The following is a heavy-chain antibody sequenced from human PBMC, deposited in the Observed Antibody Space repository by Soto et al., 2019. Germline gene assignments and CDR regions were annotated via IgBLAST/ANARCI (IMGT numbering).Heavy chain of an antibody. Sequence: GGSLRLSCAASGFTFSSYGMHWVRQAPGKGLEWVAVISYDGSNKYYADSVKGRFTISRDNSKNTLYLQMNSLRAEDTAVYYCAKDSWVSDKGITDYWGQGTLVTVSS. CDR2: ISYDGSNK. D-gene: IGHD3-10*01. CDR1: GFTFSSYG. CDR3: AKDSWVSDKGITDY. V-gene: IGHV3-30*18. J-gene: IGHJ4*02.